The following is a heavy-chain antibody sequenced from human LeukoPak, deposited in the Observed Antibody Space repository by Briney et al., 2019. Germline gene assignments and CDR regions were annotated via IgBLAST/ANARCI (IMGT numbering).Heavy chain of an antibody. CDR3: ARGYSNYGYTFDM. Sequence: GGSLRLSCAASGFTVSSNYMSWVRQAPGKGLEWVSVIYSGGSTYYADSVKGRFTISRDNSKNTLYLQMNSLRAEDTAVYYCARGYSNYGYTFDMWGQGTMVTVSS. CDR2: IYSGGST. D-gene: IGHD4-11*01. V-gene: IGHV3-53*01. CDR1: GFTVSSNY. J-gene: IGHJ3*02.